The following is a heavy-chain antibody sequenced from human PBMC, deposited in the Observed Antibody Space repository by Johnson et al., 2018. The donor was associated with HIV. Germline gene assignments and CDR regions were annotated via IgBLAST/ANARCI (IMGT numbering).Heavy chain of an antibody. Sequence: QVQLVESGGGVVQPGGSLRLSCAASGFTFSSYGMHWVRQAPGKGLEWVAVISYDGSNKYYVDSVKGRFTISRDNAKNSLYLQMNSLRAEDTAVYYCARDSTAGPDKGLDYVGAFDIWGQGTMVTVSS. V-gene: IGHV3-33*05. CDR2: ISYDGSNK. D-gene: IGHD4-17*01. J-gene: IGHJ3*02. CDR1: GFTFSSYG. CDR3: ARDSTAGPDKGLDYVGAFDI.